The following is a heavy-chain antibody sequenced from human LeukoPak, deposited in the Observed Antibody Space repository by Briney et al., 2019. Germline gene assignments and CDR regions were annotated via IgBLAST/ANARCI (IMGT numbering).Heavy chain of an antibody. Sequence: PSETLSLTCAVYGGSFSGYYWGWIRQPPGKGLEWMGEINHSGSTNYNPSLQSRVTISADTSKNQFSLQLSSVTAADTAVYYCARGGRYYGSIRPPYHYYMDVWGKGTTVTVSS. CDR3: ARGGRYYGSIRPPYHYYMDV. J-gene: IGHJ6*03. D-gene: IGHD3-10*01. V-gene: IGHV4-34*01. CDR2: INHSGST. CDR1: GGSFSGYY.